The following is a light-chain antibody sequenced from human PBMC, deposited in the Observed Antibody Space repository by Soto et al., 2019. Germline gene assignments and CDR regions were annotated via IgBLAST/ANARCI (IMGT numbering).Light chain of an antibody. CDR2: RDN. CDR3: QSYDASLSASV. J-gene: IGLJ3*02. Sequence: QAVVTQPPSVSGAPGQRVTISCTGSDSNIGAGYDVHWYQQVPGTAPKVLIERDNNRASGVPDRFSGSKSGTSGSLAITGLQAEDEADYYCQSYDASLSASVFGGGTKLTVL. V-gene: IGLV1-40*01. CDR1: DSNIGAGYD.